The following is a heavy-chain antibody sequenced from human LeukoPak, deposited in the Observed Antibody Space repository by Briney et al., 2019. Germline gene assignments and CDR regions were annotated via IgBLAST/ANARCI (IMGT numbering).Heavy chain of an antibody. J-gene: IGHJ4*02. Sequence: SETLSLTCTVSGGSIGTYYWNWIRQPPGKGLEWIGYIYYSGSTSYNPALKSRVTISVDTSKNQFSLKVTSVTAADTAVYYCARAEDGYNFDYWGQGTLVTVSS. V-gene: IGHV4-59*01. CDR1: GGSIGTYY. D-gene: IGHD5-24*01. CDR2: IYYSGST. CDR3: ARAEDGYNFDY.